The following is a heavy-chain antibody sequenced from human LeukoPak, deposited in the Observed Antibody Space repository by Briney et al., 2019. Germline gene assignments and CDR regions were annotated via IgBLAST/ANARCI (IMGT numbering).Heavy chain of an antibody. J-gene: IGHJ4*02. Sequence: PGRSLRLSCAASGFIFSSHGMHWVRQAPAKGLEWVAVISYDGSNEYYADTVKGRFVISRDNSKNTLFLQMNSLRPEDTAVYYCARSTFGGIIVIGDYWGQGTLVTVS. CDR2: ISYDGSNE. D-gene: IGHD3-16*02. V-gene: IGHV3-30*03. CDR1: GFIFSSHG. CDR3: ARSTFGGIIVIGDY.